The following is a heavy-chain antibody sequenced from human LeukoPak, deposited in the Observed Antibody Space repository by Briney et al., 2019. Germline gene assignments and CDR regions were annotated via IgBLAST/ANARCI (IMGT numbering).Heavy chain of an antibody. J-gene: IGHJ5*02. CDR2: ISNGNT. Sequence: GGSLRLSCAASGFPFSNHAMSWVRQPPGKGLEWVAAISNGNTYYADSVRGRFAISRDDSKNMVYLQMNSLRDEDTALYYCVREAGYCASVCLKSNWFDPWGQGTQVTVSS. CDR3: VREAGYCASVCLKSNWFDP. D-gene: IGHD2-15*01. V-gene: IGHV3-23*01. CDR1: GFPFSNHA.